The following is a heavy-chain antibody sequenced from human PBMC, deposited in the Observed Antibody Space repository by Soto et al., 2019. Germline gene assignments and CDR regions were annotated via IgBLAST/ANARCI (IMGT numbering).Heavy chain of an antibody. CDR1: GYAFEVAW. CDR3: TTGRRDYYGNSYMDL. J-gene: IGHJ6*03. CDR2: IKSKPDGGTT. Sequence: EMQLGESGGGLVKPGGSLRLSCAVSGYAFEVAWMNWVRQAPGKGLEWVGRIKSKPDGGTTESAAPVEGRFTISRDDSTSTLYLQMNSLRTEDTAVYYCTTGRRDYYGNSYMDLWGKGTTVTVSS. V-gene: IGHV3-15*01. D-gene: IGHD3-22*01.